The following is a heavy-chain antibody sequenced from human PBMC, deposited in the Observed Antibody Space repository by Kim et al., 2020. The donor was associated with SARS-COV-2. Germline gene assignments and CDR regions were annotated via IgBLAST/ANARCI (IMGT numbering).Heavy chain of an antibody. D-gene: IGHD3-22*01. CDR3: ARGPRTYYYDSSGFFDY. Sequence: VKGRFTISRDNAKNSLYLQMNSLRAEDTAVYYCARGPRTYYYDSSGFFDYWGQGTLVTVSS. V-gene: IGHV3-7*04. J-gene: IGHJ4*02.